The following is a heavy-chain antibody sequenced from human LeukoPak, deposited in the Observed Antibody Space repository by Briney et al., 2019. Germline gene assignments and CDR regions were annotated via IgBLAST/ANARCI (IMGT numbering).Heavy chain of an antibody. J-gene: IGHJ4*02. CDR2: INPNSGGT. CDR3: ARNSPGARSSKGFDY. D-gene: IGHD5-18*01. V-gene: IGHV1-2*02. CDR1: GYTFTGYY. Sequence: ASVKVSCKASGYTFTGYYMHWVRQAPGQGLEWMGWINPNSGGTNYAQKSQGRVTMTRDTSISTAYMELSRLRSDDTAVYYCARNSPGARSSKGFDYWGQGTLVTVSS.